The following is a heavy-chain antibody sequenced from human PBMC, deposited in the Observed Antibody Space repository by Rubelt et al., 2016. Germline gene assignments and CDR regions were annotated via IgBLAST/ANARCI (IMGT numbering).Heavy chain of an antibody. V-gene: IGHV1-24*01. CDR3: ASVGELSLINYFDY. D-gene: IGHD3-16*02. CDR2: FDPEDGET. J-gene: IGHJ4*02. Sequence: APGKGLEWMGGFDPEDGETIYAQKFQGRVTITADKSTSTAYMELSSLRSEDTAVYYCASVGELSLINYFDYWGQGTLVTVSS.